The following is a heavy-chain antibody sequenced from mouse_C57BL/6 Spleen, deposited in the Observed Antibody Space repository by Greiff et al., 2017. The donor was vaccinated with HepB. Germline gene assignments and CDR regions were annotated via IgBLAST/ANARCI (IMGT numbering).Heavy chain of an antibody. CDR1: GFTFSSYA. V-gene: IGHV5-4*01. CDR2: ISDGGSYT. CDR3: AREGKKIYYFDY. J-gene: IGHJ2*01. Sequence: EVKLMESGGGLVKPGGSLKLSCAASGFTFSSYAMSWVRQTPEKRLEWVATISDGGSYTYYPDNVKGRFTISRDNAKNNLYLQMSHLKSEDTAMYYCAREGKKIYYFDYWGQGTTLTVSS.